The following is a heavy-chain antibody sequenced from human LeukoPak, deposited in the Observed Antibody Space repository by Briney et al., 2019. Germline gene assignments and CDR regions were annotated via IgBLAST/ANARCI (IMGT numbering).Heavy chain of an antibody. V-gene: IGHV3-9*01. J-gene: IGHJ4*02. CDR1: GFNFDDYA. D-gene: IGHD4-17*01. Sequence: GGSLRLSCAASGFNFDDYAMHWLRQPPGKGLEWVSGISWNGGSIGYADSVNGRFTISRDNAKNSLYLQMYGLRAEDTAFYYCTKDARVKTTVQSNYFDYWGQGTLLTVSS. CDR2: ISWNGGSI. CDR3: TKDARVKTTVQSNYFDY.